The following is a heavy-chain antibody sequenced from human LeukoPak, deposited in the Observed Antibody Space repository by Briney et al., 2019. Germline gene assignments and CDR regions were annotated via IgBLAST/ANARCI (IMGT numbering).Heavy chain of an antibody. D-gene: IGHD6-19*01. CDR2: IYDSGST. V-gene: IGHV4-39*01. J-gene: IGHJ5*01. CDR1: GGSISSSSYY. Sequence: SETLSLTCTVSGGSISSSSYYGGWIRQPPGKGLEWIGSIYDSGSTYYNPSLKSRVTISVDTSKNQFSLKLSSVTAADTAVYYCARLITNGYSRGWYVSWGQGTLVTVSS. CDR3: ARLITNGYSRGWYVS.